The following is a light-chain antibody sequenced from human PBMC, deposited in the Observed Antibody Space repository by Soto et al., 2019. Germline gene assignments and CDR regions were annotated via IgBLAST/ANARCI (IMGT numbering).Light chain of an antibody. V-gene: IGKV3-20*01. CDR1: QSVSSSY. J-gene: IGKJ1*01. Sequence: ENVLTQSPDNLSLSPGERATLSCRASQSVSSSYLAWYQQKPGQAPRLLIYNASSRATGIPDRFSGGGSKTDFALTISRLEPEDFAVYSCQQCGSSPWTFGRGTKVDIK. CDR2: NAS. CDR3: QQCGSSPWT.